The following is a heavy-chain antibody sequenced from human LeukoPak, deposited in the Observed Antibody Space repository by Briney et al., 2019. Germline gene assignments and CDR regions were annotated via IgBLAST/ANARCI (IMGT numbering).Heavy chain of an antibody. CDR2: IRYVGSNK. D-gene: IGHD6-19*01. CDR3: AKDLWVTGYSSGWFDY. J-gene: IGHJ4*02. CDR1: GFTFSSYG. Sequence: GGSLRLSCAASGFTFSSYGMHWVRQAPGKGLEWVAFIRYVGSNKYYADSVKGRFTISRDNSKNTLYLQMNSLRAEDTAVYYCAKDLWVTGYSSGWFDYWGQGTLVTVFS. V-gene: IGHV3-30*02.